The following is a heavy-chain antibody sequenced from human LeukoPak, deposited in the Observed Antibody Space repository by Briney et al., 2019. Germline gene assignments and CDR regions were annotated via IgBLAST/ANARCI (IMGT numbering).Heavy chain of an antibody. CDR1: GYTLTELS. CDR2: FDPEDGET. D-gene: IGHD3-22*01. Sequence: ASVKVSCKVSGYTLTELSMHWVRQAPGRGLEWMGGFDPEDGETIYAQKFQGRVTMTEDTSTDTAYMELSSLRSEDTAVYYCATVESSGYYPSFYPWGQGTLVTVSS. CDR3: ATVESSGYYPSFYP. J-gene: IGHJ5*02. V-gene: IGHV1-24*01.